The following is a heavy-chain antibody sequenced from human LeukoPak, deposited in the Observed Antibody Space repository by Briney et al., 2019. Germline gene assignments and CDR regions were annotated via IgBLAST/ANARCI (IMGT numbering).Heavy chain of an antibody. CDR2: ISGSGGST. D-gene: IGHD3-22*01. CDR3: AKGAMGNTMIVVVISPFDY. Sequence: PGGSLRLSCTASGFTFSSYAMSWVRQAPGKGLEWVSAISGSGGSTYYADSVKGRFTISRDNSKNTLYLQMNSLRAEDTAVYYCAKGAMGNTMIVVVISPFDYWGQGTLVTVSS. CDR1: GFTFSSYA. V-gene: IGHV3-23*01. J-gene: IGHJ4*02.